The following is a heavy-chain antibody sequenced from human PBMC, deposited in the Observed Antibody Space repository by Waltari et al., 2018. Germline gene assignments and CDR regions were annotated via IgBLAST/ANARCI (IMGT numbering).Heavy chain of an antibody. CDR3: AREEVYCSGGSCYSLYGWFDT. D-gene: IGHD2-15*01. CDR2: INHSGST. CDR1: GGSFSGYY. J-gene: IGHJ5*02. Sequence: QEQLQQWGAGLLKPSETLSLTCAVYGGSFSGYYWIWIRQPPGKGLEWIGEINHSGSTNYNPSLKSRVTISVDTSKNQFSLKLSSVTAADTAVYYCAREEVYCSGGSCYSLYGWFDTWGQGTLVTVSS. V-gene: IGHV4-34*01.